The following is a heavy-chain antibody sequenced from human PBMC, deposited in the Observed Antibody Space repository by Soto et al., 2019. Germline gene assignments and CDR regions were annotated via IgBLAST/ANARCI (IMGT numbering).Heavy chain of an antibody. J-gene: IGHJ4*02. CDR1: GFSFSDYG. CDR3: AKDWVGGSNKYQLEY. V-gene: IGHV3-30*18. D-gene: IGHD1-26*01. CDR2: ISHDGIRE. Sequence: QVQLVESGGGVVQPGRSLRLSCAAGGFSFSDYGMHWVRQAPGKGLQWVAAISHDGIREHYADSVKGRFTASRDNSKKTVYLQLKSLRVEDTARYFCAKDWVGGSNKYQLEYWGRGTVVVVSS.